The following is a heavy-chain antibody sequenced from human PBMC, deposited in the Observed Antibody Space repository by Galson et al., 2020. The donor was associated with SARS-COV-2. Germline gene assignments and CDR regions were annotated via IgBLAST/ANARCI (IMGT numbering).Heavy chain of an antibody. J-gene: IGHJ5*02. D-gene: IGHD2-15*01. Sequence: ASETLSLTCTVSGDSISSYYWSWIRQPAGKGLEWIGRVYSSGTTNYNPSLKSRVTMSVDTSKNQVSLKLTSVTAADTAAYYCARVVDPRYNWFDPWGQGTLVTVSS. CDR2: VYSSGTT. CDR3: ARVVDPRYNWFDP. V-gene: IGHV4-4*07. CDR1: GDSISSYY.